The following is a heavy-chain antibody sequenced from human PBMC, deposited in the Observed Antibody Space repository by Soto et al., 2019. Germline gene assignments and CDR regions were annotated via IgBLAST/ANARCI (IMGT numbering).Heavy chain of an antibody. CDR1: GFTFSSYG. CDR2: ISYDGSNK. J-gene: IGHJ6*02. Sequence: VQLVESGGGVVQPGRSLRLSCAASGFTFSSYGMHWVRQAPGKGLEWVAVISYDGSNKYYADSVKGRFTISRDNSKNTLYLQMNSLRAEDTAVYYCAKDPGSNYYYYGMDVWGQGTTVTVSS. CDR3: AKDPGSNYYYYGMDV. V-gene: IGHV3-30*18. D-gene: IGHD6-6*01.